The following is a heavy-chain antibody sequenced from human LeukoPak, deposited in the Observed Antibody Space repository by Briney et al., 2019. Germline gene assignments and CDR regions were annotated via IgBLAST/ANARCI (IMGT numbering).Heavy chain of an antibody. J-gene: IGHJ3*02. CDR1: GGSISSGGYY. CDR2: IYYTGST. Sequence: PSETLSLTCTVSGGSISSGGYYWSWIRQHPGKGLEWIAYIYYTGSTYYNPSLKSRLTISVDRSKNQFSLRLSSMTAADTAVYYCARVPSVIDAFDIWDQGTMVTVSS. D-gene: IGHD2-21*01. V-gene: IGHV4-31*03. CDR3: ARVPSVIDAFDI.